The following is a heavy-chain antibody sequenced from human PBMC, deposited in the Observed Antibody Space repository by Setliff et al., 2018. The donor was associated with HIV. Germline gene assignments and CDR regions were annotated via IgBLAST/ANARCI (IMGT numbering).Heavy chain of an antibody. CDR3: AREGATTAGFDI. CDR2: INYDRITT. J-gene: IGHJ3*02. CDR1: GFAFSHYW. Sequence: HPGGSLRLSCAASGFTSGFAFSHYWMHWVRQVPGKGLVWVSRINYDRITTNYADFVQGRFTISRDNAKSTVYLQMNSLRVDDTAIYYCAREGATTAGFDIWGRGTMVTVSS. V-gene: IGHV3-74*01. D-gene: IGHD6-19*01.